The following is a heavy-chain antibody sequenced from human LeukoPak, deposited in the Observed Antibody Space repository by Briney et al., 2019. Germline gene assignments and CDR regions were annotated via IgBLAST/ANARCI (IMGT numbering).Heavy chain of an antibody. V-gene: IGHV4-34*01. CDR1: GGSFSGYY. CDR2: INHSGST. Sequence: SETLSLTCAAYGGSFSGYYWSWVRQPPGKGVEWIGEINHSGSTNYNPSLKSRGTISVDTSKNQFSLKLSSVTAADTAVYYCARVSWDDSFDYWGQGTLVTVSS. J-gene: IGHJ4*02. CDR3: ARVSWDDSFDY. D-gene: IGHD1-26*01.